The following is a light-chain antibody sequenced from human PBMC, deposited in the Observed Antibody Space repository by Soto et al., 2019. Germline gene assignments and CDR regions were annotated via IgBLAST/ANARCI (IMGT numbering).Light chain of an antibody. CDR2: GAS. Sequence: EIVLTQSPGTLSVSPGERANLSCRASQSVSTNLAWFQQNPGQAPRLLIYGASTRATGIPARFSGSGSGTEFTLTINSLQSEDLLVYYCQQSNTWPYTFGQGTKLEV. J-gene: IGKJ2*01. CDR1: QSVSTN. CDR3: QQSNTWPYT. V-gene: IGKV3-15*01.